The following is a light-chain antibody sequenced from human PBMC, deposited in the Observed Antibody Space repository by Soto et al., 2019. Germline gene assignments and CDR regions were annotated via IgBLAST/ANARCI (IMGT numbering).Light chain of an antibody. CDR2: DAS. CDR1: QSVSSTR. Sequence: EIVLTQSPRTLSLSPGERATLSCRASQSVSSTRLAWYQQKPGQAPRLLIYDASRRATGVPDRFSGSGSGTDFTLSISRLEPEDSAVYFCQQYDSSPPMFTFGQGTKLDIK. V-gene: IGKV3-20*01. CDR3: QQYDSSPPMFT. J-gene: IGKJ2*01.